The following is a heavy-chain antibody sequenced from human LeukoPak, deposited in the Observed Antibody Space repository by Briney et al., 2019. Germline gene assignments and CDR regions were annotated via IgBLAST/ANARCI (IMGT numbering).Heavy chain of an antibody. D-gene: IGHD4-17*01. J-gene: IGHJ3*02. CDR3: ARDADDYGDYVNAFDI. CDR1: GYTFTGYY. V-gene: IGHV1-2*04. Sequence: ASVKVSCKASGYTFTGYYMHWVRQAPGQGLEWMGWTNPNSGGTNYAQKFQGWVTMTRDTSISTAYMELSRLRSDDTAVYYCARDADDYGDYVNAFDIWGQGTMVTVSS. CDR2: TNPNSGGT.